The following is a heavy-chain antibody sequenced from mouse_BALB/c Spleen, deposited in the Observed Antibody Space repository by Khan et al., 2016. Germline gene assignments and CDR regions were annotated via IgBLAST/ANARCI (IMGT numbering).Heavy chain of an antibody. CDR1: GYTFTDYE. J-gene: IGHJ3*01. CDR2: FHPGSGGT. CDR3: TNRYEAWFTY. V-gene: IGHV1-15*01. Sequence: QVQLQQPGAELVRPGASVKLSCKALGYTFTDYEMHWVRQTPVHGLEWIGGFHPGSGGTAYNQRFKGKATLTDDKSSSTAYMELSSLTSEVSAVYYCTNRYEAWFTYWGQGTLVTVSA. D-gene: IGHD2-14*01.